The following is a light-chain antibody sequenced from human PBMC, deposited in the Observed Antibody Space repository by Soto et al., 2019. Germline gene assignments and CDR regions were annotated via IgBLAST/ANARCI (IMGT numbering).Light chain of an antibody. CDR2: KAS. CDR3: QKYNSYWT. Sequence: DIQMTQSPSTLSASVGDRVTITCRASQSISSWLAWYQQKPGKAPKLLIYKASSLESGVPSRFSGSGSGTAVTLTISCRQPDDFAYDYCQKYNSYWTFGQGTKVETK. CDR1: QSISSW. J-gene: IGKJ1*01. V-gene: IGKV1-5*03.